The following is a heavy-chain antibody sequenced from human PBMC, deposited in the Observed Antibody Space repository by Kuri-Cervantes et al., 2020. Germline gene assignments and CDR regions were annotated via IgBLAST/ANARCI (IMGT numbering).Heavy chain of an antibody. V-gene: IGHV1-8*02. CDR1: GYTFTSYD. J-gene: IGHJ6*03. CDR2: MNPNSGNT. D-gene: IGHD6-13*01. Sequence: ASVKVSCKASGYTFTSYDINWVRQATGQGLEWMGWMNPNSGNTGYAQKFQGRVTMTRNTSISTAYMELSSLRSEDTAVYYCARDSAYSSSWYPYYYYMDVWGKGTTVTVSS. CDR3: ARDSAYSSSWYPYYYYMDV.